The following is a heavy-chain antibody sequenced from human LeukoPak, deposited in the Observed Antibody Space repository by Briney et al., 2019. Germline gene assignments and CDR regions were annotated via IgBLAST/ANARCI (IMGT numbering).Heavy chain of an antibody. CDR2: ISSSSSTI. V-gene: IGHV3-48*01. CDR3: ASGHYYYDSSGLDAFDI. J-gene: IGHJ3*02. D-gene: IGHD3-22*01. Sequence: PGGSLRLSCAASGFTFSSYEMNWVRQAPGKGLEWVSYISSSSSTIYYADSVKGRFTITRDNAKNSLYLQMNSLRAEDTAVYYCASGHYYYDSSGLDAFDIWGQGTMVTVSS. CDR1: GFTFSSYE.